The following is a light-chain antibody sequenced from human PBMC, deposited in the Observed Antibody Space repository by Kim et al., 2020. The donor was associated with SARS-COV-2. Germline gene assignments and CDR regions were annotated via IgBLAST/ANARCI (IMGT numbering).Light chain of an antibody. Sequence: PGQTARIACGGDNIGGKSVPWYQQKPGQAPVLVVYDDTDRPSGIPDRLSGSNSGNTATLTISGVEAGDEADYYCQVWDTKSDHLVFGGGTQLTVL. CDR2: DDT. J-gene: IGLJ2*01. CDR1: NIGGKS. CDR3: QVWDTKSDHLV. V-gene: IGLV3-21*02.